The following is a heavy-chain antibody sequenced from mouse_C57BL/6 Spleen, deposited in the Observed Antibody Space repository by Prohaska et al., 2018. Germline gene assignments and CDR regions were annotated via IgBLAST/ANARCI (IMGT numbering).Heavy chain of an antibody. J-gene: IGHJ1*03. D-gene: IGHD1-1*01. CDR2: IDPETGGT. Sequence: QVQLQQSGAELVRPGASVTLSCKASGYTFTDYEMHWVKQTPVHGLEWIGAIDPETGGTAYNQKFKGKAILTADKSSRTDYMELRSLTSEDSAVYYCTKGRITTVVATDWYFDVWGTGTTVTVSS. CDR1: GYTFTDYE. V-gene: IGHV1-15*01. CDR3: TKGRITTVVATDWYFDV.